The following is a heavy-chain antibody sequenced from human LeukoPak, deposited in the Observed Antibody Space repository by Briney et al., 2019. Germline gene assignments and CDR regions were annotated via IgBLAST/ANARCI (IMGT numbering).Heavy chain of an antibody. D-gene: IGHD6-19*01. CDR1: GFTFSSYA. CDR2: ISGSGGST. V-gene: IGHV3-23*01. J-gene: IGHJ4*02. Sequence: GGSLRLSCAASGFTFSSYAMSWVRQAPGKGLEWVSAISGSGGSTYYADSVKGRFTISRDNSKNTLYLQMISLRAEDTAVYYCARVYQWSSSGWSEIDYWGQGTLVTVSS. CDR3: ARVYQWSSSGWSEIDY.